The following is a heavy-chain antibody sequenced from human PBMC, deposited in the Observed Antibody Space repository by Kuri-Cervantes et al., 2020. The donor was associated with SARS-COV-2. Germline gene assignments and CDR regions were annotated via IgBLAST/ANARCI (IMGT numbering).Heavy chain of an antibody. CDR1: GGTFSSYA. D-gene: IGHD6-19*01. V-gene: IGHV1-69*13. CDR2: IIPIFGTA. J-gene: IGHJ3*02. Sequence: SVKVSCKASGGTFSSYAISWVRQAPGQGLEWMGGIIPIFGTANYAQKSQGRVTITADESTSTAYMELSSLRSEDTAVYYCARGYSSGLRPYDAFDIWGQGTMVTVSS. CDR3: ARGYSSGLRPYDAFDI.